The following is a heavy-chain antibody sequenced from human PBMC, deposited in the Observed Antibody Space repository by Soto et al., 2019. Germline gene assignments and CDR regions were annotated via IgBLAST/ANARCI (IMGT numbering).Heavy chain of an antibody. CDR2: IKSKTDGGTT. CDR1: GFTFSNAW. Sequence: EVQLVESGGGLVKPGGSLRLSCAASGFTFSNAWMSWVRQAPGKGLEWVGRIKSKTDGGTTDYAAPVKGRFTISRDDSKNTLYLQMTGLKTVDTAVYYCTTPYNWNYDSWLDPWGQGTLVTVSS. V-gene: IGHV3-15*01. J-gene: IGHJ5*02. CDR3: TTPYNWNYDSWLDP. D-gene: IGHD1-7*01.